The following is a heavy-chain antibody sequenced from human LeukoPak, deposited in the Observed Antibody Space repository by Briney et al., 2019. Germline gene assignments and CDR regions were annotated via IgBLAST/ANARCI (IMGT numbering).Heavy chain of an antibody. V-gene: IGHV1-69*04. CDR1: GGTFSSYA. Sequence: ASVKVSCKASGGTFSSYAISWVRQAPGQGLEWMGRIIPILGIANYAQKFQGRVTITADKSTSTAYMELSSLRSEDTAVYYCARASAGIAARPDDYWGQGTLVTVSS. CDR3: ARASAGIAARPDDY. D-gene: IGHD6-6*01. J-gene: IGHJ4*02. CDR2: IIPILGIA.